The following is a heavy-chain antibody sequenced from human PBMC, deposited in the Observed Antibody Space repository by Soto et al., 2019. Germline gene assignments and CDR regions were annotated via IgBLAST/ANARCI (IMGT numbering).Heavy chain of an antibody. CDR1: EFTFSSYS. Sequence: GGSLRLSCAASEFTFSSYSMNWVRQAPGKGLEWVSSIVISSSYIYYADSVKGRFIISRDNAKNSLYLQMNSLRAEDTAVYYCTSTMAGAFDIWGQGTMVTVSS. V-gene: IGHV3-21*06. D-gene: IGHD3-10*01. CDR2: IVISSSYI. J-gene: IGHJ3*02. CDR3: TSTMAGAFDI.